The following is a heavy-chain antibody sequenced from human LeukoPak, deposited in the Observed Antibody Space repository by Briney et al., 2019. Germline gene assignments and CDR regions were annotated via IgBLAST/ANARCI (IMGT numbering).Heavy chain of an antibody. CDR3: ANIYYDSSGYFP. CDR1: GFTFSSYA. J-gene: IGHJ5*02. D-gene: IGHD3-22*01. CDR2: INGSGGST. V-gene: IGHV3-23*01. Sequence: PGGSLRLSCAVSGFTFSSYAMRWVRQAPGKGLEWVSAINGSGGSTYYADPVKGRFTISRDSSKNTLYLQMNSLRSEDTAVYYCANIYYDSSGYFPWGQGTLVTVSS.